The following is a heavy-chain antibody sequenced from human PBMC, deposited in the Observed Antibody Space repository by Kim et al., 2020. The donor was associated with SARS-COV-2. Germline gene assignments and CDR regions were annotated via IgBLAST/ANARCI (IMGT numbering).Heavy chain of an antibody. CDR3: AKDALRIGESVMVTAILHY. D-gene: IGHD2-21*02. CDR1: GFTFGSYA. CDR2: ASGSGADT. Sequence: GGSLRLSCSASGFTFGSYAMSWVRQAPGKGLEWVSAASGSGADTYYADSVKGRFTVSRDNSKNTLYLQLNSLRAEDTAVYFCAKDALRIGESVMVTAILHYWGRGTLVTVSS. V-gene: IGHV3-23*01. J-gene: IGHJ4*02.